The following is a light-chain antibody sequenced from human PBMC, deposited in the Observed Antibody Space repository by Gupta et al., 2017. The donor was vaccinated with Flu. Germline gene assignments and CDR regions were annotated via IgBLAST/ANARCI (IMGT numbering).Light chain of an antibody. CDR1: QSLSHNY. Sequence: VLPQSPGTLSLSPGERVTLSCRASQSLSHNYLAWYQQKLGQPPRLLFNGASNRATGIPDWCSGSGARKVCTPTSSRLQAEDGGVYECQTFGSAPYTFGRGSKLEIK. CDR2: GAS. V-gene: IGKV3-20*01. CDR3: QTFGSAPYT. J-gene: IGKJ2*01.